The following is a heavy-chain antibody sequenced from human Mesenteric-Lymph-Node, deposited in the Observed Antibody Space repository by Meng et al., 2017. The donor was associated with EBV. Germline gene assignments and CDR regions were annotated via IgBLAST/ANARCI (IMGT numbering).Heavy chain of an antibody. CDR2: IFYGGYT. CDR3: ARMEFTYSWYFDL. Sequence: QGHPQGSGPGLVKPSKTLSLTCTVSGASISSGGYYWNWIRQSPGKGLELIGYIFYGGYTYYNLSLKSRVTISVDVSKNQFSLKLTSVTAADTAVYYCARMEFTYSWYFDLWGRGTLVTVSS. CDR1: GASISSGGYY. D-gene: IGHD1-1*01. J-gene: IGHJ2*01. V-gene: IGHV4-30-4*01.